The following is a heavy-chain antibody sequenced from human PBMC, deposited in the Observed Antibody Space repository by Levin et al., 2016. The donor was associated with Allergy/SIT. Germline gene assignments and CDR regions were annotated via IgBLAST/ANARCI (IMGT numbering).Heavy chain of an antibody. CDR2: IYSGGST. J-gene: IGHJ4*02. V-gene: IGHV3-53*01. CDR3: ARAPYDFWSLEY. D-gene: IGHD3-3*01. Sequence: GESLKISCAASGFTVSSNYMSWVRQAPGKGLEWVSVIYSGGSTYYADSVKGRFTISRDNSKNTLYLQMNSLRAEDTAVYYCARAPYDFWSLEYWGQGTLVTVSS. CDR1: GFTVSSNY.